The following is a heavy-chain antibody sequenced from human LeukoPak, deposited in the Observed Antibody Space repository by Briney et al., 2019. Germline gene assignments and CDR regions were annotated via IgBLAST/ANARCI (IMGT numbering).Heavy chain of an antibody. CDR3: ARSSQGVRFLEWLSDYYYGVDV. Sequence: GASVKVSCKASGYTFTSYYIHWVRQAPGQGLEWMGMINPRGGSTSYAQKFQGRLTVTRDTSTSTVYMGLTSLRSEDTAVYYCARSSQGVRFLEWLSDYYYGVDVWGQGTTVTVTS. CDR1: GYTFTSYY. D-gene: IGHD3-3*01. J-gene: IGHJ6*02. CDR2: INPRGGST. V-gene: IGHV1-46*01.